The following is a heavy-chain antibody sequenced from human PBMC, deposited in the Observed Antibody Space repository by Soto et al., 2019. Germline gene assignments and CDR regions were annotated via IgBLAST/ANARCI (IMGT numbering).Heavy chain of an antibody. CDR2: IYYSGST. Sequence: SETLSLTCTVSGGSISSYYWSWIRQPPGKGLEWIGYIYYSGSTNYNPSLKSRVTISVDTSKNQFSLKLSSVTAADTAVYYCARELSGHDNWFDPWGQGTLVTVSS. CDR3: ARELSGHDNWFDP. D-gene: IGHD3-3*01. CDR1: GGSISSYY. J-gene: IGHJ5*02. V-gene: IGHV4-59*01.